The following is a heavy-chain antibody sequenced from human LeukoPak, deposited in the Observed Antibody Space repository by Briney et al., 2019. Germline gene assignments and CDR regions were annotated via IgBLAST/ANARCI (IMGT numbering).Heavy chain of an antibody. Sequence: GGSLRLSCAAPGFTFSSYSMNWVRQAPGKGLEWVSPISSSSSYIYYADSVKGRFTISRDNAKNSLYLQMNSLRAEDTAVYYCARERIAVAGSYYFDYWGQGTLVTVSS. J-gene: IGHJ4*02. CDR3: ARERIAVAGSYYFDY. V-gene: IGHV3-21*01. CDR1: GFTFSSYS. D-gene: IGHD6-19*01. CDR2: ISSSSSYI.